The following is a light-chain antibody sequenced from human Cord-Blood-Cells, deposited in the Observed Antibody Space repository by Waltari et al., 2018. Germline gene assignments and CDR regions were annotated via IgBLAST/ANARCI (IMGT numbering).Light chain of an antibody. J-gene: IGKJ4*01. CDR2: WAS. Sequence: DIVMTQSPDSLAVSLGERATINCKSRQSVLYSSNNKNYLAWYQQKPGQPPNLLIYWASTRESGVPDRFSGSGSGTDFTLTISSLQAEYVAVYYCQQYYSTPLTFGGGTKVEIK. CDR3: QQYYSTPLT. CDR1: QSVLYSSNNKNY. V-gene: IGKV4-1*01.